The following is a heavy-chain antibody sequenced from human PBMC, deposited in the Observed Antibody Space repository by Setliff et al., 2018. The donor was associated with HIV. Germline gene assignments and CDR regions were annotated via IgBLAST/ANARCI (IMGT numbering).Heavy chain of an antibody. Sequence: SGPTLVNPTQTLTLTCTFSGFSLTTGEMCVSWIRQPPGKALEWLARIDRDDDKYYSTSLKSRLTISKDTSKNQVVLTMTNLGPADTATYFCARSRTYYYDRSGYWDAFDIWGQGTMVTVS. D-gene: IGHD3-22*01. CDR2: IDRDDDK. V-gene: IGHV2-70*11. CDR1: GFSLTTGEMC. J-gene: IGHJ3*02. CDR3: ARSRTYYYDRSGYWDAFDI.